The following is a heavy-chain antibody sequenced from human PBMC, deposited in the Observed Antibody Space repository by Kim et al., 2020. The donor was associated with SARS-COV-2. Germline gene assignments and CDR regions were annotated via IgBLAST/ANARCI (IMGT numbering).Heavy chain of an antibody. J-gene: IGHJ4*02. D-gene: IGHD1-26*01. V-gene: IGHV3-74*01. Sequence: YADSVKGRFTISRDNAKRTLYLQMNSLRAEDTAVYYCASLRYTGTYYYFDYWGQGTLVTVSS. CDR3: ASLRYTGTYYYFDY.